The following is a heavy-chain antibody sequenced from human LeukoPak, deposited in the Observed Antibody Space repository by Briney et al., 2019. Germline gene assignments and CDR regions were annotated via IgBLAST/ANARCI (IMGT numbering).Heavy chain of an antibody. CDR1: GGSFSGHY. Sequence: SETLSLTCAVYGGSFSGHYWSWIRQPPGKGLEWIGEINHSGNTNYNPSLKSRVTISVDTSKNQLSLELTSVTAADTAVYYCARELRGAPTPGAYWGQGTRVTVSS. V-gene: IGHV4-34*01. J-gene: IGHJ4*02. CDR2: INHSGNT. D-gene: IGHD1-26*01. CDR3: ARELRGAPTPGAY.